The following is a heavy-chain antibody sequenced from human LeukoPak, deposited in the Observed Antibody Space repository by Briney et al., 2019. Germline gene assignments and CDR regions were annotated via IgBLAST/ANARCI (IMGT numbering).Heavy chain of an antibody. Sequence: PSETLSLTCTVSGGSISSSSYYWGWMRQPPGKGLEWIGSIYYSGSTYYNPSLKSRVTISVDTSKNQFSLKLSSVTAADTAVYYCARHGLEYSSSSGAFDIWGQGTMVTVSS. CDR3: ARHGLEYSSSSGAFDI. CDR2: IYYSGST. D-gene: IGHD6-6*01. CDR1: GGSISSSSYY. V-gene: IGHV4-39*01. J-gene: IGHJ3*02.